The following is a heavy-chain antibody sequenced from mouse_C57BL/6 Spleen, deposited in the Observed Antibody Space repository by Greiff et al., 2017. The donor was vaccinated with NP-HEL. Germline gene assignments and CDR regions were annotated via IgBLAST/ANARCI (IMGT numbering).Heavy chain of an antibody. Sequence: QVQLQQSGAELVRPGTSVKVSCKASGYAFTNYLIEWVKQRPGQGLEWIGVINPGRGGTNYNEKFKGKATLTADKSSSTAYMQLSSLTSEDSAVYFCAREILRYYAMDYWGQGTSVTVSS. CDR3: AREILRYYAMDY. CDR1: GYAFTNYL. V-gene: IGHV1-54*01. J-gene: IGHJ4*01. D-gene: IGHD1-1*01. CDR2: INPGRGGT.